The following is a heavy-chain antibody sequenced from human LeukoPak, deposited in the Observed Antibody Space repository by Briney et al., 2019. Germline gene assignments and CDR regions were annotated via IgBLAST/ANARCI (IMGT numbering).Heavy chain of an antibody. CDR1: GYTFIHYY. Sequence: ASMSVSFKTSGYTFIHYYVHWVRQAPGQGLEWMGWIHPSSGGTKSAQKFQGRITLTMDTSINTIYMALTSLTSDDTAVYYCARENGSGWYRRPYFDYWGQGTLVTVSS. J-gene: IGHJ4*02. D-gene: IGHD6-19*01. V-gene: IGHV1-2*02. CDR2: IHPSSGGT. CDR3: ARENGSGWYRRPYFDY.